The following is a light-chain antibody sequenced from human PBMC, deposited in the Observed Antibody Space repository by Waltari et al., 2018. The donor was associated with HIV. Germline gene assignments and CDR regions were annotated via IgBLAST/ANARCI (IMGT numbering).Light chain of an antibody. V-gene: IGLV2-14*01. CDR1: SNDVGGYNY. Sequence: QSALTQPASLSGSPGQSITLSCDGTSNDVGGYNYVSWYQQHPGKAPKLMICEVNNRPSGVSSRFSGSKSGNTAYLTISGLQAEDEADYYCSSYTSSITLVFGGGTKVTVL. J-gene: IGLJ2*01. CDR3: SSYTSSITLV. CDR2: EVN.